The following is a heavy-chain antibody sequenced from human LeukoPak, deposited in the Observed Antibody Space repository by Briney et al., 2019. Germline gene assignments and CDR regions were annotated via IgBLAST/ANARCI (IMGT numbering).Heavy chain of an antibody. J-gene: IGHJ4*02. CDR2: ISASGST. V-gene: IGHV4-4*07. CDR3: AREITVTRPFDY. D-gene: IGHD4-17*01. Sequence: SEALSLTCTVSNGSISIYYWSWVRQPAGKGLEWIGRISASGSTNYNPSLKSRVTMSLDTSKNQFSLKLSSVTAADTAVYYCAREITVTRPFDYWGPGTLVTVSS. CDR1: NGSISIYY.